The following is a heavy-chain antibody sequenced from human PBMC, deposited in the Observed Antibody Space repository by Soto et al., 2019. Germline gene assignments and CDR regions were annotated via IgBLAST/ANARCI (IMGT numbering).Heavy chain of an antibody. D-gene: IGHD3-16*02. J-gene: IGHJ4*02. CDR1: GFTFDDYA. CDR3: AKGSAFIR. Sequence: GGSLRLSCAASGFTFDDYAMHWVRQAPGKGLEWVSGISWNSGSIGYADSVKGRFTISRDNAKNSLYLQMNSLRAEDTALYYCAKGSAFIRWGQGTLVTVSS. CDR2: ISWNSGSI. V-gene: IGHV3-9*01.